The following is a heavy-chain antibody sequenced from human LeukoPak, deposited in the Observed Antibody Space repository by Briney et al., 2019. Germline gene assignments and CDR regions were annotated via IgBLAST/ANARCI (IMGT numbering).Heavy chain of an antibody. J-gene: IGHJ4*02. CDR1: GGTFSSYA. Sequence: GASVKVSCKASGGTFSSYAISWVRQAPGQGLEWMGRIIPILGIANYAQKFQGRVTITADKSTSTAYMELSSLRSEDTAVYYCARDWGSERIIADYWGQGTLVTVSS. D-gene: IGHD2/OR15-2a*01. CDR2: IIPILGIA. CDR3: ARDWGSERIIADY. V-gene: IGHV1-69*04.